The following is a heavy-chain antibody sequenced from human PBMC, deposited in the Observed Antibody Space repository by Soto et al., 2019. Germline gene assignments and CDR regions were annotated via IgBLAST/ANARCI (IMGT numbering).Heavy chain of an antibody. Sequence: QITLKESGPTLVRPTQTLTLTCAFSGFSLSTSGVGVGWIRQPPGKALEWLAVIYWDDSKHYSPSLRSRLTITKDTSKNQVVLTMTNMDRMDTGTYFFAHKGPEDWPLDYWCQGTRVTVSS. V-gene: IGHV2-5*02. CDR1: GFSLSTSGVG. CDR2: IYWDDSK. D-gene: IGHD3-9*01. J-gene: IGHJ4*02. CDR3: AHKGPEDWPLDY.